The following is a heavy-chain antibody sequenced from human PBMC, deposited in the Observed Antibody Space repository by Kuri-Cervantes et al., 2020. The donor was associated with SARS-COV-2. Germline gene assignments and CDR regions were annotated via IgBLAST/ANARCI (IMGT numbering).Heavy chain of an antibody. J-gene: IGHJ4*02. V-gene: IGHV4-39*01. CDR2: IYYSGST. D-gene: IGHD6-13*01. CDR1: GGSISSSSYY. CDR3: ARIKHSSSWRRVGYFDY. Sequence: SETLSLTCTVSGGSISSSSYYWGWIRQPPGKGLEWIGSIYYSGSTYYNPSLKSRVTISVDTSKNQFSLKLSSVTAADTAVYYCARIKHSSSWRRVGYFDYWGQGTLVTVSS.